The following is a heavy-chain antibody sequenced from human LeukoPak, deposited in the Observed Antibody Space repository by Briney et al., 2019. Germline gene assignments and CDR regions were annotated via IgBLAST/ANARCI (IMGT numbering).Heavy chain of an antibody. CDR1: GGTFSSYA. CDR2: IIPIFGTA. D-gene: IGHD4-11*01. Sequence: PGASVKVSCKASGGTFSSYAISWVRQAPGQGLEWMGGIIPIFGTANYAQKFQGRVTITADESTSTAYMELSSLRSEDTAVYYCARDIVGWSNYVSEPILDYWGQGTLVTISS. J-gene: IGHJ4*02. CDR3: ARDIVGWSNYVSEPILDY. V-gene: IGHV1-69*13.